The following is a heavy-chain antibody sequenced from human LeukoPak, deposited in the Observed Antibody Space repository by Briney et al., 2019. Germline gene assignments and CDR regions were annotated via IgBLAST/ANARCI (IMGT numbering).Heavy chain of an antibody. CDR1: GYTFTGYY. V-gene: IGHV1-2*06. D-gene: IGHD3-3*01. CDR3: ARRQLRFLDIDY. J-gene: IGHJ4*02. CDR2: INPNNGVT. Sequence: GASVKVSCKASGYTFTGYYIHWVRQAPRQGLEWMGRINPNNGVTNYAQKFQGRVTMTRDTSITTAYMELSSLRSEDTAVYYCARRQLRFLDIDYWGQGTLVTVSS.